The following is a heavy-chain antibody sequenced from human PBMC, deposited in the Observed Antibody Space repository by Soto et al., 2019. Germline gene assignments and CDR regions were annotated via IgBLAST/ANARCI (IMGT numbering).Heavy chain of an antibody. Sequence: QVQLVQSGAEVKKPGSSVKVSCKASGGTFSSDALSWLRQTPGHGLGWMGGMIPGFVTTNYDQKGQGRATISTDGSTSTSYMELSSRRSADTAVYYVATSSPNIVVRTATGNQYYAVMEGLGQGPRVNASS. CDR1: GGTFSSDA. J-gene: IGHJ6*02. V-gene: IGHV1-69*01. D-gene: IGHD3-22*01. CDR2: MIPGFVTT. CDR3: ATSSPNIVVRTATGNQYYAVMEG.